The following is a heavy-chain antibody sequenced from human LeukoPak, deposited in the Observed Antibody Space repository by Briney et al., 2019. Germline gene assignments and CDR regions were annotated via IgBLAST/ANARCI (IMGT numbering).Heavy chain of an antibody. CDR3: ARDHSDSSGYYPYYYCYGMDV. D-gene: IGHD3-22*01. V-gene: IGHV1-18*01. CDR1: GYTFTSYG. Sequence: ASVKVSCKASGYTFTSYGISWVRQAPGQGLEWLGWISAYNGNTNYAQKLQGRVTMTTDTSTSTAYMELRSLRSDDTAVYYCARDHSDSSGYYPYYYCYGMDVWGQGTTVTVSS. CDR2: ISAYNGNT. J-gene: IGHJ6*02.